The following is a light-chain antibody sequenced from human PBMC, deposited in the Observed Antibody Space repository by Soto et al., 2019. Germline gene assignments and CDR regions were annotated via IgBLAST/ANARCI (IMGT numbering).Light chain of an antibody. CDR2: EVT. CDR1: SSDVGRYNL. Sequence: QSVLTQPASVSGSPGQSITISCTGSSSDVGRYNLVSWHQQHPGKAPKLVIYEVTKRPSGVSDRFSGSKSGNTASLTISGLQAEDEADYYCCSYAGSRQVVFGGGTKLTVL. J-gene: IGLJ2*01. V-gene: IGLV2-23*02. CDR3: CSYAGSRQVV.